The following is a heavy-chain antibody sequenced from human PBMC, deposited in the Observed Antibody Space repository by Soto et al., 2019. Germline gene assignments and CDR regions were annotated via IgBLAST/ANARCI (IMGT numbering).Heavy chain of an antibody. Sequence: SVKVSCKASGGTFSSYAISWVRQAPGQGLEWMGGIIPIFGTANYAQKFQGRVTITADESTSTAYMELSSLRSEDTAVYYCARTPEGATRHYGMDVWGQGTTVTVSS. D-gene: IGHD5-12*01. CDR3: ARTPEGATRHYGMDV. CDR2: IIPIFGTA. J-gene: IGHJ6*02. V-gene: IGHV1-69*13. CDR1: GGTFSSYA.